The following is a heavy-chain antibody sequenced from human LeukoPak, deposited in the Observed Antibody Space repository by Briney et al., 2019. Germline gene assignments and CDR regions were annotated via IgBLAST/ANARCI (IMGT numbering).Heavy chain of an antibody. CDR1: GFTFSSYS. CDR2: ISSTSSTM. J-gene: IGHJ4*02. CDR3: ARGLMGYGEPNMVRGVLVKGSFDY. Sequence: GGSLRLSCAASGFTFSSYSMNWVRQAPGKGLEWVSYISSTSSTMYYADSVKGRFTISRDNAKNSLYLQMNSLRAEDTAVYYCARGLMGYGEPNMVRGVLVKGSFDYWGQGTLVTVSS. V-gene: IGHV3-48*01. D-gene: IGHD3-10*01.